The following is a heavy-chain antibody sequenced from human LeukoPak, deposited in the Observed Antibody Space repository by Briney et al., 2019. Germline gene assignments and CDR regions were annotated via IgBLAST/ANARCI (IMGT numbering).Heavy chain of an antibody. CDR2: ISSSGSTI. Sequence: GGSLRLSCAASGFTFSSYSMNWVRQAPGKGLEWVSYISSSGSTIYYADSVKGRFTISRDNAKNSLYLQMNSLRAEDTAVYYRARLKDGGYGDYWGQGTLVTVSS. CDR1: GFTFSSYS. D-gene: IGHD5-12*01. V-gene: IGHV3-48*04. J-gene: IGHJ4*02. CDR3: ARLKDGGYGDY.